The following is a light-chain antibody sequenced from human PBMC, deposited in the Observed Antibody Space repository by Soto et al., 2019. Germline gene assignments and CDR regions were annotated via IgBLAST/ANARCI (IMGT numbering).Light chain of an antibody. Sequence: DIQMTQSPSTLSASVGDRVSITCRASESISSWLAWYQQKPGKAPKILINKASNFESGVPSRFSGSGSGTEFTLTISSLQPDDFATYYCQQYNTYPLTFGGGTKVEIK. CDR3: QQYNTYPLT. CDR1: ESISSW. J-gene: IGKJ4*01. V-gene: IGKV1-5*03. CDR2: KAS.